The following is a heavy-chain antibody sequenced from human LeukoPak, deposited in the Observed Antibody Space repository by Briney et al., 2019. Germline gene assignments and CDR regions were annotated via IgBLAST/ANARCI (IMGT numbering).Heavy chain of an antibody. CDR1: GHTFTSYY. D-gene: IGHD3-22*01. Sequence: ASVKVSCKASGHTFTSYYMHWVRQAPGQGLEWMGIIIPSGGSTSYAQKFQGSVTMTRDTSTSTVYMELSSLRSEDTAVYYCARWWDDGSGYSYLYGMDVWGQGTTVTVSS. V-gene: IGHV1-46*01. J-gene: IGHJ6*02. CDR2: IIPSGGST. CDR3: ARWWDDGSGYSYLYGMDV.